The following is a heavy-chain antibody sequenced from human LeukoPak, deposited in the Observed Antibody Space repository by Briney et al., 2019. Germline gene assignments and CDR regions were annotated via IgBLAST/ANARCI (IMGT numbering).Heavy chain of an antibody. CDR3: AKDIGDYYDSSGYFDY. CDR2: ISYDGSNK. CDR1: GFTFSSYA. J-gene: IGHJ4*02. Sequence: GGSLRLSCAASGFTFSSYAMHWVRQAPGKGLEWVAVISYDGSNKYYADSVKGRFTISRDNSKNTLYLQMNSLRAEDTALYYCAKDIGDYYDSSGYFDYWGQGTLVTVSS. V-gene: IGHV3-30*04. D-gene: IGHD3-22*01.